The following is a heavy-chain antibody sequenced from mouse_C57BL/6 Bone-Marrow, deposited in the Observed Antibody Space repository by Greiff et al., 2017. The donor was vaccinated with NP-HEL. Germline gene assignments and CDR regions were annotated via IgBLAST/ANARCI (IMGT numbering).Heavy chain of an antibody. V-gene: IGHV1-81*01. Sequence: VKLMESGAELARPGASVKLSCKASGYTFTSYGISWVKQRTGQGLEWIGEIYPRSGNTYYNEKFKGKATLTADKSSSTAYMELRSLTSEDSAVYFCARRVTKAYWGQGTLVTVSA. CDR1: GYTFTSYG. J-gene: IGHJ3*01. D-gene: IGHD2-5*01. CDR2: IYPRSGNT. CDR3: ARRVTKAY.